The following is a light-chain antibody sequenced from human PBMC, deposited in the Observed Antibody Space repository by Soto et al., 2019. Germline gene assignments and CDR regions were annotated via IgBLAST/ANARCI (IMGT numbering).Light chain of an antibody. Sequence: EIVLTQSPGSLSLSPGERATLSCRASQSVSSSYLAWYQQKPGQATRLLMYGASSRATGIPDRFSGSGSGTDFTLTISSLQPADFSVSYCQQHCSSPPLTFGQGTRLEIK. CDR2: GAS. CDR1: QSVSSSY. J-gene: IGKJ5*01. V-gene: IGKV3-20*01. CDR3: QQHCSSPPLT.